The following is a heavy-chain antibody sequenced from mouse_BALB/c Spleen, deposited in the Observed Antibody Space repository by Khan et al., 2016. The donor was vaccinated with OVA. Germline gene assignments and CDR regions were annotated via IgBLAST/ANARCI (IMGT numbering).Heavy chain of an antibody. CDR2: INPSTDYT. V-gene: IGHV1-7*01. Sequence: VQLQESGAELAKPGASVKMSCKASGYTFTSYWMHWVKQRPGQGLEWIGYINPSTDYTEYNQKFKDKATLTADKSSSTAYIQLTSLTSEDSAVYYCTNHGSSSAWFTYWGQGTLVTVSA. CDR3: TNHGSSSAWFTY. J-gene: IGHJ3*01. CDR1: GYTFTSYW. D-gene: IGHD1-1*01.